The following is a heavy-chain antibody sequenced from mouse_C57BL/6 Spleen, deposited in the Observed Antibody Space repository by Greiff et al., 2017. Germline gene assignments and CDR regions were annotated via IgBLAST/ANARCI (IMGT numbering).Heavy chain of an antibody. Sequence: DVHLVESEGGLVQPGSSMKLSCTASGFTFSDYYMAWVRQVPEKGLEWVANINYDGSSTYYLDSLKSRFIISRDNAKNILYLQMSSLKSEDTATYYCARGVYYYAMDYWGQGTSVTVSS. CDR2: INYDGSST. J-gene: IGHJ4*01. CDR3: ARGVYYYAMDY. CDR1: GFTFSDYY. V-gene: IGHV5-16*01.